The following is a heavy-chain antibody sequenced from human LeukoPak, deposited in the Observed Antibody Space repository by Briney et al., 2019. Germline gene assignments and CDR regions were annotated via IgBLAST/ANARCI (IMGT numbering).Heavy chain of an antibody. J-gene: IGHJ6*03. D-gene: IGHD2-2*01. CDR2: VNSDGRRT. CDR1: GFTISDHW. V-gene: IGHV3-74*01. Sequence: PGGSLRLSCAASGFTISDHWMHWVRQAPGKGLVWVSRVNSDGRRTDYAASVKGRFTISRDNAKNTLYLQMNSLRPDDTAVYFCVREVEVVPAGMGAYYFYYLDVWGKGTTVTVSS. CDR3: VREVEVVPAGMGAYYFYYLDV.